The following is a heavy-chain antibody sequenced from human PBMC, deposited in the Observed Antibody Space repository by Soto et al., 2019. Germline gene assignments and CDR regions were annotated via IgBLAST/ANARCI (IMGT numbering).Heavy chain of an antibody. Sequence: QVQLVESGGGVVQPGRSLRLSCAASGFTFSSYAMHWVRQAPGKGLEWVAVISYDGSNKYYADSVKGRFTISRDNSKNTLYLQMSSLRAEDTAVYYCARGGRGITMIVGGDYFDNWGQGTLVTVSS. V-gene: IGHV3-30-3*01. CDR1: GFTFSSYA. CDR3: ARGGRGITMIVGGDYFDN. CDR2: ISYDGSNK. D-gene: IGHD3-22*01. J-gene: IGHJ4*02.